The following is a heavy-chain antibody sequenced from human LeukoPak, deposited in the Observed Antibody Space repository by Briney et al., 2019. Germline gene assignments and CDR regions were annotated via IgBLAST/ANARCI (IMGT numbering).Heavy chain of an antibody. Sequence: PGGSLRLSCAASGFTFSSYAMSWVRQAPGKGLEWVSAISGSGGSTYYADSVKGRFTISRDNSKNTLYLQMNSLRAEDTAVYYCARAYSSSWYTSSFWGQGTLVTVSS. CDR2: ISGSGGST. V-gene: IGHV3-23*01. CDR3: ARAYSSSWYTSSF. CDR1: GFTFSSYA. D-gene: IGHD6-13*01. J-gene: IGHJ4*02.